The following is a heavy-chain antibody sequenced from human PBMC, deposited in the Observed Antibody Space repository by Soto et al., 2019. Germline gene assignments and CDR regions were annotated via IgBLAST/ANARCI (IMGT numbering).Heavy chain of an antibody. V-gene: IGHV3-7*05. CDR2: IKRDGSEK. Sequence: EVQLVESGGGLVQPGGSLRLSCAASGFTFSDYWMSWVRQAPGKGLECVANIKRDGSEKYYVDPVKGRFTISRDNAKNSLYLQMNSLRAEDTAVYYCATSRGRGRNDYWGQGTLVTVSS. CDR3: ATSRGRGRNDY. J-gene: IGHJ4*02. CDR1: GFTFSDYW. D-gene: IGHD3-22*01.